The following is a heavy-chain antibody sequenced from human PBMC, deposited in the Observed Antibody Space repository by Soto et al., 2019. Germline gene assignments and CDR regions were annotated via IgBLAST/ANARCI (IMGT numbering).Heavy chain of an antibody. V-gene: IGHV1-46*01. CDR1: GYTFTSYY. D-gene: IGHD6-6*01. Sequence: QVQLVQSGAEVKKPGASVKVSCKASGYTFTSYYMHWVRQAPGQGLEWMGIIKPNARSTSYAQKSQGKVTMTRDTSTSTVHMELRSLKSEDTAVYYCARGATKAACPHLIFDYWGQGNLVTVSS. CDR2: IKPNARST. CDR3: ARGATKAACPHLIFDY. J-gene: IGHJ4*02.